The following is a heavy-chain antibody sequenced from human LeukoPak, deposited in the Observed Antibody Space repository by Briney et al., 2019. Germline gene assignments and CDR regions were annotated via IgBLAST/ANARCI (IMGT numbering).Heavy chain of an antibody. CDR1: GFTFSNAW. J-gene: IGHJ4*02. D-gene: IGHD1-26*01. V-gene: IGHV3-15*01. CDR2: IKPKTDGGTT. CDR3: SRRIVGVTGPFDY. Sequence: GGSLRLSCAVSGFTFSNAWMSWVRQAPGKGLEWVGRIKPKTDGGTTDYAAPVKGRFTISRDDSKNTLFLQMNSLKAEDTAVYYCSRRIVGVTGPFDYWGQGTLVNVSS.